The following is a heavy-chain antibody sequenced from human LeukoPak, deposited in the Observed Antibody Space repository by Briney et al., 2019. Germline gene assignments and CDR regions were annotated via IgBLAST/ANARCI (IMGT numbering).Heavy chain of an antibody. CDR1: GYAFTSYD. CDR2: MNPNSGNT. V-gene: IGHV1-8*03. J-gene: IGHJ6*03. Sequence: GASVKVSCKASGYAFTSYDINWVRQATGQGLEWMGWMNPNSGNTGYAQKFQGRVTITRNTSISTAYMELSSLRSEDTAVYYCARGDYYYYMDVWGKGTTVTVSS. CDR3: ARGDYYYYMDV.